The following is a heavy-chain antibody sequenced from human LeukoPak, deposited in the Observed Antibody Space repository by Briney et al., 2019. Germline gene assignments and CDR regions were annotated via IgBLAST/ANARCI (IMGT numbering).Heavy chain of an antibody. CDR2: ISGGAGST. Sequence: GGSLRLSCAASAFTFSTYAMSWVRQAPGKGLECVSVISGGAGSTYYADSVKGRFTISRDNSKNTLYLQMNSLRAEDTAVYYCAKFADRGPNGYFDYWGQGTLVTVSS. J-gene: IGHJ4*02. CDR3: AKFADRGPNGYFDY. V-gene: IGHV3-23*01. CDR1: AFTFSTYA. D-gene: IGHD2-8*01.